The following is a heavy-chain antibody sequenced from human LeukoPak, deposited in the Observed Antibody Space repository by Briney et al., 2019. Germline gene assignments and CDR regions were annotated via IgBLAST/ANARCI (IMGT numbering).Heavy chain of an antibody. CDR3: ARTIVVAHYFDY. CDR1: GYSFTSYW. J-gene: IGHJ4*02. CDR2: IYPGDSDT. Sequence: GEPLKIPSKCSGYSFTSYWIGWVGPMPGKGLEWMGIIYPGDSDTRYSPSFQGQVTISADKSISTAYLQWSSLKASDTAMYYCARTIVVAHYFDYWGQGTLVTVSS. D-gene: IGHD1-26*01. V-gene: IGHV5-51*01.